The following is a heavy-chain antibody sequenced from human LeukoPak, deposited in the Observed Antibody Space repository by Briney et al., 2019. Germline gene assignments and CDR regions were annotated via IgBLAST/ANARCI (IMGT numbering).Heavy chain of an antibody. D-gene: IGHD4/OR15-4a*01. CDR3: AREDPQTRVPEGLDV. CDR1: GCSIGSYY. J-gene: IGHJ6*02. CDR2: IYFTGTT. V-gene: IGHV4-59*01. Sequence: SETLSLTCAVSGCSIGSYYWSWLRQPPGRALEGIGYIYFTGTTNYNPSLKSRVTISVDTSRNQFSLSLTSVTAADTAVYYCAREDPQTRVPEGLDVWGQGTTVTVSS.